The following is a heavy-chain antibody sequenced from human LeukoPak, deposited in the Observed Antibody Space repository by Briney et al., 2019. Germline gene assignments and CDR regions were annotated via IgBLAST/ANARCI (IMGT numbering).Heavy chain of an antibody. D-gene: IGHD6-19*01. V-gene: IGHV6-1*01. CDR1: GDSVSSNSVA. Sequence: SQTLSLTCAISGDSVSSNSVAWNWIRQSPSRGLEWLGRTYYRSKWYNGYAVSVKSRITIQPDTSKNQFSLQLNSVTPEDTAGYYCAGGAGTLEHWGQGTLVTVSS. CDR2: TYYRSKWYN. CDR3: AGGAGTLEH. J-gene: IGHJ1*01.